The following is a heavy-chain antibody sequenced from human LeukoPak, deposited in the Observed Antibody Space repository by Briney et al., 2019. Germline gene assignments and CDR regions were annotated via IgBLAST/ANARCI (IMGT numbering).Heavy chain of an antibody. CDR1: GLSLSTTGVA. Sequence: SGPTLVKPTQTLTLTCTFSGLSLSTTGVAVGWIRQHPGKGLEWIGFKYYSGSAKYNPSLKSRLTISIDTSKNQFSLQLSSVTAADTATYYCATPYCSGISCLDVFNMWGQGTRVTVSS. CDR2: KYYSGSA. V-gene: IGHV4-31*03. J-gene: IGHJ3*02. CDR3: ATPYCSGISCLDVFNM. D-gene: IGHD2-2*01.